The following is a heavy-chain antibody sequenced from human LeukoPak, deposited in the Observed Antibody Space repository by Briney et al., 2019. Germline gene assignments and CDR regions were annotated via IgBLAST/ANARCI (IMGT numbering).Heavy chain of an antibody. CDR3: ARQVYSAGRYYHFDS. Sequence: SETLSLTCTVSGGTISSYYWNWIRQPPGKGLEWIGYVHYSGSTKYNPSLKSRVTISVDTSKNQFSLRLTSVTAADTAVYYCARQVYSAGRYYHFDSWGQGTLVTVSS. D-gene: IGHD2-15*01. CDR2: VHYSGST. J-gene: IGHJ4*02. V-gene: IGHV4-59*08. CDR1: GGTISSYY.